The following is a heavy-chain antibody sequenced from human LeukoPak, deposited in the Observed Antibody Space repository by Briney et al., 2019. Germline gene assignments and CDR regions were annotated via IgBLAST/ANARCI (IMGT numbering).Heavy chain of an antibody. Sequence: GGSLRLSCAASGFTFNDYYMSWIRQAPGKGLEWLSYINIGGTNTHYADSVKGRFTSSRDNAKKSLYLEMNNLRAEDTAVYYCATDGAGFDTWGQGVLVTVSS. CDR2: INIGGTNT. J-gene: IGHJ5*02. CDR1: GFTFNDYY. V-gene: IGHV3-11*01. CDR3: ATDGAGFDT.